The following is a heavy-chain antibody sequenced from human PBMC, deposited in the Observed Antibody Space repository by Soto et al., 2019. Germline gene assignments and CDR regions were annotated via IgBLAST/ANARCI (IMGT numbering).Heavy chain of an antibody. CDR3: ARGGTTMVKYYFDY. CDR1: GDSMSTNY. CDR2: VYYNGDT. V-gene: IGHV4-59*01. J-gene: IGHJ4*02. Sequence: QVQLQESGPGLVKPSETLSLTCIVSGDSMSTNYWHWIRQPPGKALEWIGYVYYNGDTNYNPSLNSRVTISVDPSMNQLSLRLSSVTAADTAVYYCARGGTTMVKYYFDYWGQGALVTVSS. D-gene: IGHD5-18*01.